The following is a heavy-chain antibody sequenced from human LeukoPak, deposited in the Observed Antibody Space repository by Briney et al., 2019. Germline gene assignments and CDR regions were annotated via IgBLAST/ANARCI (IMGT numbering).Heavy chain of an antibody. CDR1: GFTVSNNY. CDR3: AREVSNGIAADVYYFDY. Sequence: PGGSLRLSCAASGFTVSNNYKSWVRQAPGKGLEWVSVLYSGGNTYYTDSVKGRFAISRDYSRNTVYLQMNSLRAEDTAVYYCAREVSNGIAADVYYFDYWGQGTLVTVSS. V-gene: IGHV3-53*01. D-gene: IGHD6-13*01. J-gene: IGHJ4*02. CDR2: LYSGGNT.